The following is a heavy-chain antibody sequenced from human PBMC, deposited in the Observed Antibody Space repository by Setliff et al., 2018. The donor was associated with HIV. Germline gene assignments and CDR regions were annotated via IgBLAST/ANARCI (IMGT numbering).Heavy chain of an antibody. CDR1: GGSASNSRYY. D-gene: IGHD3-22*01. Sequence: PSETLSLTCTVSGGSASNSRYYWAWIRRPPGKGLEYIGSIHYNEKTYYNPSLESRVTISIDTSKNQSSLNLTSVTAADTAVYYCASRVYYYDSNNFLREEGFDPWGQGTLVT. CDR2: IHYNEKT. V-gene: IGHV4-39*01. CDR3: ASRVYYYDSNNFLREEGFDP. J-gene: IGHJ5*02.